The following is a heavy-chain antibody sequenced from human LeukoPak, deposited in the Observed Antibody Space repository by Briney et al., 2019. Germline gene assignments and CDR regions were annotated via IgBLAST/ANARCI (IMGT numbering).Heavy chain of an antibody. CDR1: GGSFSGYY. CDR2: INHSGST. Sequence: SETLSLTCAVYGGSFSGYYWSWIRQPPGKGLEWIGEINHSGSTNYNPSLKSRVTISVDTSKNQFSLKLSSVTAADTAVYYCARHLTAYCSSTSCYPYYFDYWGQGTLVTVSS. V-gene: IGHV4-34*01. J-gene: IGHJ4*02. CDR3: ARHLTAYCSSTSCYPYYFDY. D-gene: IGHD2-2*01.